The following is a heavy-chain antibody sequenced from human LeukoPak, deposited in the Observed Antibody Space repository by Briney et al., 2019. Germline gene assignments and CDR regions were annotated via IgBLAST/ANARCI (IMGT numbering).Heavy chain of an antibody. D-gene: IGHD3-10*01. Sequence: SSETLSLTCAVYGGSFSGYYWSWIRQPPGKGLEWIGEINHSGSTNYNPSLKSRVTISVDTSKNQFSLKLSSVTAADTAVYYCARLPGNWGQGTLVTVSS. CDR2: INHSGST. V-gene: IGHV4-34*01. CDR3: ARLPGN. J-gene: IGHJ4*02. CDR1: GGSFSGYY.